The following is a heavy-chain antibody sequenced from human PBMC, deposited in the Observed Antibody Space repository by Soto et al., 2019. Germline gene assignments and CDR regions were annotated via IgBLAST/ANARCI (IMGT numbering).Heavy chain of an antibody. CDR3: ARGRAATLAAAGHDY. CDR2: ISPNNGNT. Sequence: QVQLVQSGGEEKKPGASVKVSCKAFGYTFTNYGISWVRQAPGQGREWMGWISPNNGNTKYAQKIQGRVTMTTDTSTSTAYMDLRSLISDDTAVYYCARGRAATLAAAGHDYWGQGTLGTVSS. J-gene: IGHJ4*02. D-gene: IGHD6-13*01. CDR1: GYTFTNYG. V-gene: IGHV1-18*01.